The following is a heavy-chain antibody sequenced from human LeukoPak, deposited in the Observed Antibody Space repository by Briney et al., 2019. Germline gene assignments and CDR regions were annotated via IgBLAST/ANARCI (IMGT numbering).Heavy chain of an antibody. Sequence: SLRLSCAASGFXFSSYGMHXVXQAPGKGLGWVAVIWYDGSNKYYADSVKGRFTISRDNSKNTLYLQMNSLRAEDTAVYYCVTFGVLINWGQGTLVTVSS. J-gene: IGHJ4*02. CDR3: VTFGVLIN. CDR2: IWYDGSNK. CDR1: GFXFSSYG. D-gene: IGHD3-3*01. V-gene: IGHV3-33*01.